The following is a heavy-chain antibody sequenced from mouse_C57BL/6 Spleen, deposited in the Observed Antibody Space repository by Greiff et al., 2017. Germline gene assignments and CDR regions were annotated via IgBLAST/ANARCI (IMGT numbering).Heavy chain of an antibody. V-gene: IGHV1-54*01. Sequence: VQLQQSGAELVRPGTSVKVSCKASGYAFTNYLIAWVKQRPGQGLEWIGVINPGSGGTNYHEKFKGKATLTADKSSSTAYMQLRSLTSEGSAVYFCAREGDYGSSYPRYFDVWGTGATVTVSS. J-gene: IGHJ1*03. D-gene: IGHD1-1*01. CDR2: INPGSGGT. CDR1: GYAFTNYL. CDR3: AREGDYGSSYPRYFDV.